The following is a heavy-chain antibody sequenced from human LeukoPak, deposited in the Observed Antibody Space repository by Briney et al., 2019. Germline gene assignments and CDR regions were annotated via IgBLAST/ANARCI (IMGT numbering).Heavy chain of an antibody. D-gene: IGHD5-12*01. CDR3: ARGSPLADIVATTRTQTNAFDI. V-gene: IGHV1-18*01. CDR1: GYTFTSYD. CDR2: ISAYNGNT. J-gene: IGHJ3*02. Sequence: GASVKVSCKASGYTFTSYDINWVRQATGQGLEWMGWISAYNGNTNYAQKLQGRVTMTTDTSTSTAYMELRSLRSDDTAVYYCARGSPLADIVATTRTQTNAFDIWGQGTMVTVSS.